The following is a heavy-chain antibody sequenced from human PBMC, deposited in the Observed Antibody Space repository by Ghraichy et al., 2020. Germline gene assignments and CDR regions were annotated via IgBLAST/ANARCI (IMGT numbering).Heavy chain of an antibody. J-gene: IGHJ6*02. D-gene: IGHD2-2*01. Sequence: GGSLRLSCAASGFTFSDYYMSWIRQAPGKGLEWVSYISSSGSTIYYADSVKGRFTISRDNAKNSLYLQMNSLRAEDTAVYYCARDTIVVVPADILDDYYYYGMDVWGQGTTVTVSS. CDR1: GFTFSDYY. CDR3: ARDTIVVVPADILDDYYYYGMDV. CDR2: ISSSGSTI. V-gene: IGHV3-11*01.